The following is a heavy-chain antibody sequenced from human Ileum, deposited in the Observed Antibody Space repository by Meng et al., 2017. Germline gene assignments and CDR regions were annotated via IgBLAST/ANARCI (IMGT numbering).Heavy chain of an antibody. D-gene: IGHD1-1*01. CDR1: GCSISNYY. J-gene: IGHJ5*02. CDR3: ARDRNFGTTGTSYNWFDP. Sequence: SDILSLTGTALGCSISNYYWSWIRQLPGKGLEGIGHIYYSGSSNYNPSLKSRVTTSVDTSKNQFSLKLSSVTAAVTAVYYCARDRNFGTTGTSYNWFDPWGQGILVTVSS. CDR2: IYYSGSS. V-gene: IGHV4-59*01.